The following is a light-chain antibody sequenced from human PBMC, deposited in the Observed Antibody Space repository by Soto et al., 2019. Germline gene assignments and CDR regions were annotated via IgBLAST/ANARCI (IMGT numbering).Light chain of an antibody. Sequence: EIVLTQSPDILSLSPGERATLSCRASQSAGTYLAWYQQKPGQPPRLLIYDASKRATGIPARFSGSGSGTDFTLTISSLEPEDFALYYYQQRSRWLTTFGGGTKVEI. V-gene: IGKV3-11*01. CDR2: DAS. CDR3: QQRSRWLTT. J-gene: IGKJ4*01. CDR1: QSAGTY.